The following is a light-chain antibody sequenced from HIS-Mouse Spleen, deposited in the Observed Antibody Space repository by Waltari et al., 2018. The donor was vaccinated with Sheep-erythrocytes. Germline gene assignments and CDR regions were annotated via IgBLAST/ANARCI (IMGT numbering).Light chain of an antibody. Sequence: QSALTPPPSASGSPGPSVTIPCPGTRSHVAAYNSASWYQQHPAKAPKLMIYEVRKRPSGVPDRFSGSKSGNTASLTVSGLQAEDEADYYCSSYAGSNNWVFGGGTKLTVL. J-gene: IGLJ3*02. V-gene: IGLV2-8*01. CDR3: SSYAGSNNWV. CDR1: RSHVAAYNS. CDR2: EVR.